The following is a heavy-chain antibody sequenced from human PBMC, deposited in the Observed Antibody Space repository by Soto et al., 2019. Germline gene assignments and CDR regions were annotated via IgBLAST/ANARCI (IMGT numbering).Heavy chain of an antibody. CDR1: GGSVSSGSYY. CDR3: ARGGSGSYYIYYYYGMDV. D-gene: IGHD3-10*01. CDR2: IYYSGST. J-gene: IGHJ6*02. Sequence: PSETLSLTCTVSGGSVSSGSYYWSWIWQPPGKGLEWIGYIYYSGSTNYNPSLKSRVTISVDTSKNQFSLKLSSVTAADTAVYYCARGGSGSYYIYYYYGMDVWGQGTTVTVSS. V-gene: IGHV4-61*01.